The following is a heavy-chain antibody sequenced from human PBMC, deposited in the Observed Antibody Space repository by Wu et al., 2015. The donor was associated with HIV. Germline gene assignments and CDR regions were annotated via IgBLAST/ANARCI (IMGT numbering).Heavy chain of an antibody. D-gene: IGHD3-22*01. CDR2: IIPIFGTA. CDR3: TSDFYDSSGYNAFDI. J-gene: IGHJ3*02. Sequence: QVQLVQSGAEVKKPGSSVKVSCKASGGTFSSYAISWVRQAPGQGLEWMGRIIPIFGTANYGQRFQGRITITADESTSTAYMDMSNLTSEDTAVYYCTSDFYDSSGYNAFDIWGQGTLVIVSS. V-gene: IGHV1-69*13. CDR1: GGTFSSYA.